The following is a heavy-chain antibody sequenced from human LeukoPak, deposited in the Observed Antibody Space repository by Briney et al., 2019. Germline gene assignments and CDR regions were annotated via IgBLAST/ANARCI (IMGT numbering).Heavy chain of an antibody. CDR2: IGSDNKP. CDR1: GFTFSAYA. CDR3: ARDLRYYVAMDV. Sequence: GRSLRLSCEASGFTFSAYAMTWVRQAPGQGLEWVSSIGSDNKPHYSESVKGRFAISRDNSKSMLFLQLNSLRAEDTALYYCARDLRYYVAMDVWGQGTTVTVSS. J-gene: IGHJ6*02. V-gene: IGHV3-23*01. D-gene: IGHD3-10*02.